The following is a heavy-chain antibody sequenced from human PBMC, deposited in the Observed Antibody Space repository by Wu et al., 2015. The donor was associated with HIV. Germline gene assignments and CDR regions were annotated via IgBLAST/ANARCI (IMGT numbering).Heavy chain of an antibody. CDR2: IVPIFTTT. J-gene: IGHJ3*02. D-gene: IGHD1-1*01. CDR3: ARAVATSKXGYTVDNAFDI. CDR1: GGTFSTYA. V-gene: IGHV1-69*01. Sequence: QVQLVQSGAEVKQPGSSVKVPCKASGGTFSTYAINWVRQAPGQGLEWMGGIVPIFTTTNYAQKFRGRITVTTDESTNTAYMELRSLTSEDTAVYYCARAVATSKXGYTVDNAFDIWGQGTMVTVSS.